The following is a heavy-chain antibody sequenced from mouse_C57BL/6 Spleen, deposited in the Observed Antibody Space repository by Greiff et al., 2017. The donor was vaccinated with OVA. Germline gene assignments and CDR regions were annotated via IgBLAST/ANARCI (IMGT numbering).Heavy chain of an antibody. CDR3: ARSYYYGSSYDAMDY. CDR1: GFSLTSYA. Sequence: VKLQQSGPGLVAPSQSLSITCSVSGFSLTSYAISWVRQPPGKGLEWLGVIWTGGGTNYNSALKSRLSISKDNSKSQVFLKMNSLQTDDTARYYCARSYYYGSSYDAMDYWGQGTSVTVSS. V-gene: IGHV2-9-1*01. CDR2: IWTGGGT. J-gene: IGHJ4*01. D-gene: IGHD1-1*01.